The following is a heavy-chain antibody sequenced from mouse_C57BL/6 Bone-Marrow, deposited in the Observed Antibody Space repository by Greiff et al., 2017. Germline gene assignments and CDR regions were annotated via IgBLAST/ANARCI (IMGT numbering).Heavy chain of an antibody. CDR1: GYTFTSYW. CDR2: IYPGSGST. Sequence: QVQLQQPGAELVKPGASVKMSCKASGYTFTSYWITWVKQRPGQGLEWIGDIYPGSGSTNYNEKFKSKATLTVDTSSSTAYMQLSSLTSEDSAVYYYAREKENYDGWFAYWGQGTLVTVSA. J-gene: IGHJ3*01. CDR3: AREKENYDGWFAY. D-gene: IGHD2-4*01. V-gene: IGHV1-55*01.